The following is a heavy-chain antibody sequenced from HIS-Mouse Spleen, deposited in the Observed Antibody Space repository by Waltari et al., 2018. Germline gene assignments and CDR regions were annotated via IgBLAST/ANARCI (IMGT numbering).Heavy chain of an antibody. D-gene: IGHD1-26*01. V-gene: IGHV1-24*01. J-gene: IGHJ3*02. Sequence: QVQLVQSGAEVKKPGASVKVSCKVSGYTLTELSMHWVRQAPGKGLEWMGGFEPEDGETIYEQKFQGRVTMTEDTSTDTAYMELSSLRSEDTAVYYCATWLGATPEDSFDIWGQGTMVTVSS. CDR3: ATWLGATPEDSFDI. CDR2: FEPEDGET. CDR1: GYTLTELS.